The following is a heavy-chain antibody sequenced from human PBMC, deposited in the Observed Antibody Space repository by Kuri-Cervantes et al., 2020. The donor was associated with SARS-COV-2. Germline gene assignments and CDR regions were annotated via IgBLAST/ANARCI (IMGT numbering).Heavy chain of an antibody. V-gene: IGHV3-73*01. J-gene: IGHJ4*02. Sequence: GGSLRLSCEVSGFLFSASAIHWVRQASGKGLEWVGRVRGKANNYATAYAASVKGRFTISRDDSKNMAYLQMNSLKTEDTAVYYCTTDWELRYFDWLLLAGSWPLDYWGQGTLVTGSS. CDR2: VRGKANNYAT. D-gene: IGHD3-9*01. CDR1: GFLFSASA. CDR3: TTDWELRYFDWLLLAGSWPLDY.